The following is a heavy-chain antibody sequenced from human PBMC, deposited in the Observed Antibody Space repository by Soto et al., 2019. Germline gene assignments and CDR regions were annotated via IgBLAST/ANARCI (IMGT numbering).Heavy chain of an antibody. D-gene: IGHD3-22*01. Sequence: PSETLSLTCTVSGGSISSYYWSWIRQPPGKGLEWIGYIYYSGSTNYNPSPKSRVTISVDTSKNQFSLKLSSVTAADTAVYYCAREEYYYDSSGYDRWFDPWGQGTMVTVYS. J-gene: IGHJ5*02. CDR1: GGSISSYY. CDR3: AREEYYYDSSGYDRWFDP. CDR2: IYYSGST. V-gene: IGHV4-59*01.